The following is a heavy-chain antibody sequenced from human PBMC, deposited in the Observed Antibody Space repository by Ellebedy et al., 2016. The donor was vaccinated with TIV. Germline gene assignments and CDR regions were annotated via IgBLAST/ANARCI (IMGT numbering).Heavy chain of an antibody. V-gene: IGHV3-7*01. J-gene: IGHJ4*02. D-gene: IGHD2-15*01. CDR1: GFTFSGYW. CDR3: ASYLDATNY. CDR2: IKQDGSVK. Sequence: GESLKISCAASGFTFSGYWMSWVRQAPGKGLEWVANIKQDGSVKYYVDSVKGRFTISRDNAKNSLYLQMNSLRAEDTAVYYCASYLDATNYWGQGTLVTVSS.